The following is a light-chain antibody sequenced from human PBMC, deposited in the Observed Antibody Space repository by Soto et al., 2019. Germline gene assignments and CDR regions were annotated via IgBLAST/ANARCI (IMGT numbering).Light chain of an antibody. J-gene: IGLJ3*02. CDR2: GNT. CDR3: HSYDSSLSGSV. V-gene: IGLV1-40*01. CDR1: SSNIGAGYD. Sequence: QSALTQPPSVSGAPGQRVTISCTGSSSNIGAGYDVHWYQQLPGKVPKLLIYGNTNRPSGVPDRFSGSKSGTSASLAITGLQAGDEADYYCHSYDSSLSGSVFGGGTKLTVL.